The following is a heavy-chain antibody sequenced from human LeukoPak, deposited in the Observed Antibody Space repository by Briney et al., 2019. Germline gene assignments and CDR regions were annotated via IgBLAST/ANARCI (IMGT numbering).Heavy chain of an antibody. CDR3: ARRSSIATRLFDF. V-gene: IGHV5-51*01. J-gene: IGHJ4*02. CDR2: IYPCDSDT. D-gene: IGHD6-6*01. CDR1: GYSFTSYL. Sequence: GESLKISCKGSGYSFTSYLIGWVRQMPGKGLEWMGIIYPCDSDTKYSPSFQGQVTISADKSITLPYLQWSSLKASDTAIYYCARRSSIATRLFDFWGQGTLVTASS.